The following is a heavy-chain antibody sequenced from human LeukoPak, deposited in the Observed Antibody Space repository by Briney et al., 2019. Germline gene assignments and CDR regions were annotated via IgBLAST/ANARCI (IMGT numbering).Heavy chain of an antibody. CDR2: IIPIFGTA. J-gene: IGHJ6*03. Sequence: SVKVSCKASGGTFSSYTISWVRQAPGQGLEWMGGIIPIFGTANYAQKFQGRVTITTDESTSTAYMELSSLRSEDTAVYYCARVLRFLEWPSLRGDYYYYMDVWGKGTTVTVSS. D-gene: IGHD3-3*01. CDR3: ARVLRFLEWPSLRGDYYYYMDV. V-gene: IGHV1-69*05. CDR1: GGTFSSYT.